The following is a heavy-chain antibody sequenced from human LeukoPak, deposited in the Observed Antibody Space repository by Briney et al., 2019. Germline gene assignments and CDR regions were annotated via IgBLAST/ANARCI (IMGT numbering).Heavy chain of an antibody. CDR1: GGTFSSYA. D-gene: IGHD5-12*01. Sequence: SVKVSCKASGGTFSSYAISWVRQAPGQGLEWMGGIIPIFGTANYAQKFQGRVTITADESTSTAYMELSSLRSEDTAVYYCAPEARYSGCDSGYWGQGTLVTVSS. J-gene: IGHJ4*02. CDR3: APEARYSGCDSGY. V-gene: IGHV1-69*01. CDR2: IIPIFGTA.